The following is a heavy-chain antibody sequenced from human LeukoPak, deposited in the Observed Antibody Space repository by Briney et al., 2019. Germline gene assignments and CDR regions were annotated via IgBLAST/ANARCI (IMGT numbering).Heavy chain of an antibody. J-gene: IGHJ4*02. Sequence: KPSETLSLTCAVYGGSFSGYYWSWIRQPPGKGLEWIGEINHSGSTNYNPSLKSRVTISVDTSKNQFSLKLSSVTAADTAVYYCARVGGYDSDYWGQGTLVTVSS. CDR2: INHSGST. D-gene: IGHD5-12*01. CDR1: GGSFSGYY. CDR3: ARVGGYDSDY. V-gene: IGHV4-34*01.